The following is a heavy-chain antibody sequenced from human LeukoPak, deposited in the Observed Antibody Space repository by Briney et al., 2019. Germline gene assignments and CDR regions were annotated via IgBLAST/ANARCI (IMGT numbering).Heavy chain of an antibody. J-gene: IGHJ4*02. V-gene: IGHV3-11*01. CDR1: GFTFSDYY. Sequence: GGSLRLSCAASGFTFSDYYMSWIRQAPGKGLEWVSYISSSGSTIYYADSVKGRFTISRDNAKNSLYLQMNSLRAEDTAVYYCARADSGGSLPSYYFDYWGQGTLVTVSS. CDR3: ARADSGGSLPSYYFDY. CDR2: ISSSGSTI. D-gene: IGHD2-15*01.